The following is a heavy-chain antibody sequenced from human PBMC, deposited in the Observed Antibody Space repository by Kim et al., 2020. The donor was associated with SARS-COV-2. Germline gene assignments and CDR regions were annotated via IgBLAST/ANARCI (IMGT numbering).Heavy chain of an antibody. J-gene: IGHJ5*02. CDR3: ARVYFINWFDP. CDR1: GLIVSGNY. CDR2: IYSDGSA. Sequence: GGSLRLSCAASGLIVSGNYMSWVRQAPGKGLEWGSVIYSDGSASYIDSVKGRFTISRDNSKNTVYLQMNSLRAEDTAVYYCARVYFINWFDPWGQGTVVT. D-gene: IGHD1-26*01. V-gene: IGHV3-66*01.